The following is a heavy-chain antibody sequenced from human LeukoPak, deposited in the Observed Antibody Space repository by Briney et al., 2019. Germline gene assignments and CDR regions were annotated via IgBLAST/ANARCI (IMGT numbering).Heavy chain of an antibody. J-gene: IGHJ4*02. CDR3: ARVKGYYDSSGYLDY. V-gene: IGHV3-66*01. Sequence: PGGSLRLSCAASGFTVSSNYMSWVRQAPGKGLEWVSVIYSGGSTYYADSVKGRFTISRDNSKNTLYPQMNSLRAEDTAVYYCARVKGYYDSSGYLDYWGQGTLVTVSS. CDR2: IYSGGST. CDR1: GFTVSSNY. D-gene: IGHD3-22*01.